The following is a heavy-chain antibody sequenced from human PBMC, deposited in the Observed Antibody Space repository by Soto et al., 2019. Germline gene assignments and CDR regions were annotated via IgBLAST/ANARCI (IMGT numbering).Heavy chain of an antibody. CDR2: ISPHNRNT. V-gene: IGHV1-18*01. CDR1: GYTFGHFY. J-gene: IGHJ4*02. Sequence: QVQLVQSGAGVKRPGDSVKVSCQASGYTFGHFYITWVRQAPGQGLEWMGAISPHNRNTNYAEKFRGRVTMTTDKSTTPAYMELRSLRSDDTAVYYCARDEGGYDILTGYYKAHHFDQWGQGALVTVSS. CDR3: ARDEGGYDILTGYYKAHHFDQ. D-gene: IGHD3-9*01.